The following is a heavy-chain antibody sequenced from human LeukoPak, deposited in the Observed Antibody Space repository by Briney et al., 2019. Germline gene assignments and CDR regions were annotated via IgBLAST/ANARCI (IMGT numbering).Heavy chain of an antibody. CDR3: ARGIGDGYNYNDYFDY. J-gene: IGHJ4*02. D-gene: IGHD5-24*01. V-gene: IGHV3-33*01. CDR1: GFTFSSYG. Sequence: PGGSLRLSCAASGFTFSSYGMHWVRQAPGKGLEWVAVIWYDGSNKYYADSVKGRFTISRDNSKNTLYLQMNSLRAEDTAVYYCARGIGDGYNYNDYFDYWGQGTLVTVSS. CDR2: IWYDGSNK.